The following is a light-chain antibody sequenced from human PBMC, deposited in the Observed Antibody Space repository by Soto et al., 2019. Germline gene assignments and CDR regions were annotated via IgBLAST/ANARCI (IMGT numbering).Light chain of an antibody. CDR1: SSDVGNYKY. Sequence: QSVLTQPASVSVSPGQSITVSCTGTSSDVGNYKYVSWYQQHPGKVPKLMIYEVSNRPSGVSNRFSGSKSGNTASLTISGLQAEDETDYYCFSYTSSGTYVFGTGTKVTVL. J-gene: IGLJ1*01. CDR3: FSYTSSGTYV. CDR2: EVS. V-gene: IGLV2-14*01.